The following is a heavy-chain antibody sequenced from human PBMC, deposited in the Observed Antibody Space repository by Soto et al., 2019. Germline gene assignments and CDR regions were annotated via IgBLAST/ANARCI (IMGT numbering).Heavy chain of an antibody. CDR2: ISGSGDTI. CDR1: GFTFSDYY. CDR3: ARVGCSASCFSDWFHP. D-gene: IGHD2-2*01. J-gene: IGHJ5*02. V-gene: IGHV3-11*01. Sequence: QVHLVESGGGLVKPGGSLRLSCAASGFTFSDYYMHWIRQAPGKGLEWVSYISGSGDTIHYADSVQGRFTISRDNAKSSLYLQMSSLSAEDTAVYYCARVGCSASCFSDWFHPWGQGTLVTVSS.